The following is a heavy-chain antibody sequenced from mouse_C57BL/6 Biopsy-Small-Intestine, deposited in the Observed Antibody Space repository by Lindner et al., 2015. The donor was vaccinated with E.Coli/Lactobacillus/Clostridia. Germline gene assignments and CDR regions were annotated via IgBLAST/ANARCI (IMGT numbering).Heavy chain of an antibody. CDR2: ISANSGNT. V-gene: IGHV14-1*02. D-gene: IGHD3-1*01. CDR1: GYIFRSYG. J-gene: IGHJ4*01. CDR3: ARDARGMTTIRAYH. Sequence: SVKVSCKATGYIFRSYGISWVRQAPGQGLEWMGWISANSGNTVYAQKYQGRVSMTTDASTNTAYLELRSLRSDDTAVYYCARDARGMTTIRAYHWGQGTLVTVSS.